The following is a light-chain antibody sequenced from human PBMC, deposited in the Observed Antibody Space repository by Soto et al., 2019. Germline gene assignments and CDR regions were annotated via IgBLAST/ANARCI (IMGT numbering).Light chain of an antibody. V-gene: IGLV2-23*03. CDR3: CSYAGSRTFVV. CDR2: EGS. J-gene: IGLJ2*01. CDR1: SSDVGSYNL. Sequence: QSVLTQPASVSGSPGQSITISCTGTSSDVGSYNLVSWYQQHPGKAPKLMIYEGSKRPSGVSNRFSGSKSGNTASLTISGLQAEDEAYYYCCSYAGSRTFVVFGGGT.